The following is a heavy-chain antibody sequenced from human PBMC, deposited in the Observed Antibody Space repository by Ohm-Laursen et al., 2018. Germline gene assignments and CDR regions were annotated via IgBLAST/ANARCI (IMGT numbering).Heavy chain of an antibody. V-gene: IGHV3-23*01. CDR3: AKARVATIRDFDY. Sequence: SLRLSCTASGFTFSTYAMSWVRQAPGKGLEWVSALSASGGSTYYADSVKGRFTISRDNSKNTLYLQMNSLRAEDTAVYYCAKARVATIRDFDYWGQGTLVTVSS. J-gene: IGHJ4*02. D-gene: IGHD5-24*01. CDR2: LSASGGST. CDR1: GFTFSTYA.